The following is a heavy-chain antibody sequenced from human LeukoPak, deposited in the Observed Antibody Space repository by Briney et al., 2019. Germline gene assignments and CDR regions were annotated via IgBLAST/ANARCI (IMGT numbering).Heavy chain of an antibody. Sequence: GGSLRLSCAASGFTFSDYALGWVRQAPGRGLEWVATLSGSGAGTYYSDSVQGRFTISRDNSKRTLFLQMNSLRAEDTAVYYCARDWFFGRGVPGYYYGMDVWGQGTTVTVSS. CDR1: GFTFSDYA. CDR2: LSGSGAGT. J-gene: IGHJ6*02. CDR3: ARDWFFGRGVPGYYYGMDV. V-gene: IGHV3-23*01. D-gene: IGHD3-10*01.